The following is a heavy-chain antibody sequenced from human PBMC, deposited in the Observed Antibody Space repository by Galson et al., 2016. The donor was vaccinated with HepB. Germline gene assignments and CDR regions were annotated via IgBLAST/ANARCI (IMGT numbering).Heavy chain of an antibody. D-gene: IGHD5-18*01. J-gene: IGHJ4*02. Sequence: SVKVSCKASGYTFPNYFMNWVRQAPGQGLEWMGLINPNGSTTTYAQKSQGRVTVTRDTSTTTVYMELSSLRSEDSAVYYCARPSREGIQLWGIFDYWGQGTLVTVSS. CDR3: ARPSREGIQLWGIFDY. CDR2: INPNGSTT. V-gene: IGHV1-46*01. CDR1: GYTFPNYF.